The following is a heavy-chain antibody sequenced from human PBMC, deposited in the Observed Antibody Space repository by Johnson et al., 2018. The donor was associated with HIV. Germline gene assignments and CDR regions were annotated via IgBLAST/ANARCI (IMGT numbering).Heavy chain of an antibody. CDR1: GFTFDDYA. V-gene: IGHV3-9*01. Sequence: VQLVESGGGLVQPGRSLRLSCAASGFTFDDYAMHWVRQGPGKGLEWVSGISDSGSTYYADSVKGRFTISRDNSKNTLYLQMNSLRAEDTALYYCARDLRNSGWSNGFDVWGQGTMVTVSS. D-gene: IGHD6-19*01. J-gene: IGHJ3*01. CDR3: ARDLRNSGWSNGFDV. CDR2: ISDSGST.